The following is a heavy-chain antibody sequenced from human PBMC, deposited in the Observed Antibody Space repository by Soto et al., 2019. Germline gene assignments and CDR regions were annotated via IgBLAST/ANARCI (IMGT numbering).Heavy chain of an antibody. CDR2: INHSGST. D-gene: IGHD6-13*01. CDR3: AREHSSSWYGNNWFDP. J-gene: IGHJ5*02. CDR1: GGSFSGYY. V-gene: IGHV4-34*09. Sequence: SETLSLTCAVYGGSFSGYYWSWIRQPPGKGLEWIGEINHSGSTNYNPSLKSRVTISVDTSKNQFSLKLSSVTAADTAVYYCAREHSSSWYGNNWFDPWGQGTLVTVSS.